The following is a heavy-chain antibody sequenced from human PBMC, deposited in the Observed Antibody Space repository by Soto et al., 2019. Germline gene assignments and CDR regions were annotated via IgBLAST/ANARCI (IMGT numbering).Heavy chain of an antibody. CDR3: ARESRTGWEPYYFDY. Sequence: GGSLRLSCAASGFTVSSNYMSWVRQAPGKGLEWVSVIYSGGSTYYADSVKGRFTISRDNSKNTLYLQMNSLRAEDTAVYYCARESRTGWEPYYFDYWGQGTLVTVSS. J-gene: IGHJ4*02. D-gene: IGHD6-19*01. V-gene: IGHV3-66*01. CDR2: IYSGGST. CDR1: GFTVSSNY.